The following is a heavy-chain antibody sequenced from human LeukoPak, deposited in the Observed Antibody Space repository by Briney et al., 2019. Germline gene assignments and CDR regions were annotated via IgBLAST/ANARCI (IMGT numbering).Heavy chain of an antibody. Sequence: PGGSLRLSCAASGFTFSSYAMSWVRQAPGKGLEWVSAISGSGGSTYYADSVKGRFTISRDNSKNSLYLQMSSLRAEDRAVYYCAKEGFYCSGGSCYSFYYYYMDVWGKGTTVTVSS. CDR2: ISGSGGST. CDR1: GFTFSSYA. CDR3: AKEGFYCSGGSCYSFYYYYMDV. V-gene: IGHV3-23*01. J-gene: IGHJ6*03. D-gene: IGHD2-15*01.